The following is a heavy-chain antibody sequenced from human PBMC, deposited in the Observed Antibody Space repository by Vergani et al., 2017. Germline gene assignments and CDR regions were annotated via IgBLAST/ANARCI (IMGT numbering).Heavy chain of an antibody. J-gene: IGHJ4*02. CDR1: GFTLSNYD. Sequence: QVQLVESGGGVVQRGGSLRLSCATSGFTLSNYDMQWIRQGPVKGLEFVAFIQFDGSNQYYAHSVKGRFTLSRDFSKNTLYLQMNSLRTDDTATYYCAKHFRGWCIYYWGQGTQVIVSS. CDR2: IQFDGSNQ. V-gene: IGHV3-30*02. CDR3: AKHFRGWCIYY. D-gene: IGHD3-3*02.